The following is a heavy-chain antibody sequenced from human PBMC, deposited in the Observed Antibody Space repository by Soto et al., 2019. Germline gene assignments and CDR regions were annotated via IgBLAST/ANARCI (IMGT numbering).Heavy chain of an antibody. CDR2: ILYDGSKK. J-gene: IGHJ4*02. CDR3: AKDRGALRWSEEHYYFDY. CDR1: GFTFSSYG. Sequence: GGSLRLSCAASGFTFSSYGMHWVRQAPGKGLEWVAVILYDGSKKYYADSMKGRFTISRDNSKNALYLQMNSLRAEDTALYYCAKDRGALRWSEEHYYFDYWGQGTLVTVSS. D-gene: IGHD4-17*01. V-gene: IGHV3-30*18.